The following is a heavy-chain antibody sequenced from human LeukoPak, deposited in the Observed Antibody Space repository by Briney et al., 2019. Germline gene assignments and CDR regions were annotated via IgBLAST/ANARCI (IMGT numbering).Heavy chain of an antibody. CDR3: ARDGRNSSSWYPFDY. CDR1: GYTFTGYY. J-gene: IGHJ4*02. D-gene: IGHD6-13*01. CDR2: INPNSGGT. Sequence: ASVKVSCKASGYTFTGYYMHWVRQAPGQGLEWMGWINPNSGGTNYAQKFQGRVTMTRDTSISTAYMELSRLRSDDTAVYHCARDGRNSSSWYPFDYWGQGTLVTVSS. V-gene: IGHV1-2*02.